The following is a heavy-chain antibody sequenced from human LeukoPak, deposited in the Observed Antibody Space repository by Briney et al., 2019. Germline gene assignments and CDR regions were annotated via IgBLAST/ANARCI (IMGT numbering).Heavy chain of an antibody. CDR1: GFTLSTYW. D-gene: IGHD6-6*01. V-gene: IGHV3-7*01. J-gene: IGHJ4*02. Sequence: GGSLRLSCAPSGFTLSTYWMKWFRQTAGKGLEWVAKVKADGGEKNHVASVKGRFTISRDNAKNSLYLQMNSLRVEDTAVYYCARGGAARPDFWGQGTLVTVSS. CDR3: ARGGAARPDF. CDR2: VKADGGEK.